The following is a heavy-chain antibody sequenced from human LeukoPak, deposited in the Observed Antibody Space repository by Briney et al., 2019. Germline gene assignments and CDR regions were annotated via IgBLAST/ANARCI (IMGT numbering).Heavy chain of an antibody. CDR1: GFTFDDYA. CDR3: AKDRVKWLWGAFDI. V-gene: IGHV3-43*02. CDR2: ITGDGGST. Sequence: GGSLRLSCAASGFTFDDYAMHWVRQAPGKGLERVSLITGDGGSTYYADSVKGRFTISRDNSRNSLYLQVNRLRTEDTALYYCAKDRVKWLWGAFDIWGQGTMVTVSS. D-gene: IGHD3-22*01. J-gene: IGHJ3*02.